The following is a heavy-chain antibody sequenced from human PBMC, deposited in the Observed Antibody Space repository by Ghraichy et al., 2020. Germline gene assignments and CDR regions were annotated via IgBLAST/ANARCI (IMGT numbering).Heavy chain of an antibody. D-gene: IGHD3-22*01. J-gene: IGHJ3*02. Sequence: SETLSLTCAVSGGSISSSNWWSWVRQPPGKGLEWIGEIYHSGSTNYNPSLKSRVTISVDKSKNQFSLKLSSVTAADTAVYYCARDRTYYYDSSGSDAFDIWGQGTMVTVSS. CDR2: IYHSGST. CDR3: ARDRTYYYDSSGSDAFDI. CDR1: GGSISSSNW. V-gene: IGHV4-4*02.